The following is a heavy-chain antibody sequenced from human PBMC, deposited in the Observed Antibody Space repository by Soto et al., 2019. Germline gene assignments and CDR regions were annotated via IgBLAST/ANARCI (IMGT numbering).Heavy chain of an antibody. Sequence: QVQLQESGPGLVKPSETLSLTCTVSGGSISSYYWSWIRQPPGKGLEWIGYIYYSGSTNYNPSLTSRVTISVDTSKNQFSLKLSSVTAADTAVYYCARGKRAAAGLGLWGQGTLVTVSS. D-gene: IGHD6-13*01. V-gene: IGHV4-59*01. J-gene: IGHJ4*02. CDR2: IYYSGST. CDR3: ARGKRAAAGLGL. CDR1: GGSISSYY.